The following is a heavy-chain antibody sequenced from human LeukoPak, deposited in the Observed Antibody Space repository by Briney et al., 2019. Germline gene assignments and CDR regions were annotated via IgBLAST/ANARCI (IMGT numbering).Heavy chain of an antibody. Sequence: GGSLRPSCAASGFTVSSNYMSWVRQAPGKGLEWVSVIYSGGSTYYADSVKGRFTISRDNSKNTLYLQMNSLRAEDTAVYYCARGTVNYGDYGYAFDIWGQGTMVTVSS. D-gene: IGHD4-17*01. CDR1: GFTVSSNY. CDR3: ARGTVNYGDYGYAFDI. V-gene: IGHV3-53*01. CDR2: IYSGGST. J-gene: IGHJ3*02.